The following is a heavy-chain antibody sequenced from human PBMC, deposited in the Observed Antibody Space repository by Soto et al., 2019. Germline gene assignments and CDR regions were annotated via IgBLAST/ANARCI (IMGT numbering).Heavy chain of an antibody. CDR2: ISYDGSNE. Sequence: QVHLVESGGGGVQPGRSLRLSCVASGFTFSSYAMHWVRQAPGKGLEWLALISYDGSNEYYADSVKGRFIISRDNSKNALYLQMSSLRAEDTAVYYCAKRVFIAVAGTLDSWGQGTLVTVSS. CDR3: AKRVFIAVAGTLDS. D-gene: IGHD6-19*01. CDR1: GFTFSSYA. J-gene: IGHJ4*02. V-gene: IGHV3-30-3*01.